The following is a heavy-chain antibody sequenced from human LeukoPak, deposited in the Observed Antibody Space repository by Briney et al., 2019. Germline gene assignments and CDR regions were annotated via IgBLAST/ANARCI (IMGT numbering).Heavy chain of an antibody. Sequence: SETLSLTCTVSGGSISSSSYYWGWIRQPPGKGLEWIGSIYYSGSTYYNPSLKSRVTISVDTSKNQFSPKLSSVTAADTAVYYCARRSISASSPFDYWGQGTLVTVSS. D-gene: IGHD3-3*02. J-gene: IGHJ4*02. CDR1: GGSISSSSYY. CDR2: IYYSGST. V-gene: IGHV4-39*01. CDR3: ARRSISASSPFDY.